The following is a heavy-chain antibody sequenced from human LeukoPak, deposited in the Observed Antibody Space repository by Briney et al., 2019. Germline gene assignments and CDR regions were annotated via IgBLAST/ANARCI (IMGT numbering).Heavy chain of an antibody. Sequence: PGRSLRLSCTGSGFTFGDYSMTWFRQAPGKGLEWVSFIRNKVAGGTAEYAASVKDRFTISRDDSKSIAYLQMNSLKTEDTAVYYCTRDRVMTDYWGQGTLVTVSS. CDR3: TRDRVMTDY. CDR2: IRNKVAGGTA. CDR1: GFTFGDYS. J-gene: IGHJ4*02. D-gene: IGHD2-21*01. V-gene: IGHV3-49*03.